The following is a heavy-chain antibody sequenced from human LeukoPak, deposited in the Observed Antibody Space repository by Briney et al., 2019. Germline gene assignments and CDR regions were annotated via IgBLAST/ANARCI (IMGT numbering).Heavy chain of an antibody. V-gene: IGHV4-59*08. J-gene: IGHJ4*02. Sequence: SETLSLTCSVSGGSISNYYWSWIRQPPGKGLEWIGYIYYSGSTNYNPSLKSRVTISVDTSKNQFSLKLSSVTAADTAVYYCARTGGIYIDYWGQGTLVTVSS. CDR3: ARTGGIYIDY. D-gene: IGHD3-16*01. CDR2: IYYSGST. CDR1: GGSISNYY.